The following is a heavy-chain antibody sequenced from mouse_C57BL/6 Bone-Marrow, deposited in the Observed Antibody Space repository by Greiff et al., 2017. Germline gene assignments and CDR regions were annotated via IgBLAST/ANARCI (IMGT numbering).Heavy chain of an antibody. CDR2: ISNGCGST. CDR3: ARHGGLLVLYYAMDY. V-gene: IGHV5-12*01. J-gene: IGHJ4*01. CDR1: GFTFSDYY. Sequence: EVKLVESGGGLVQPGGSLKLSCAASGFTFSDYYMYWVRQTPEKRLEWVAYISNGCGSTYYPDTVKGRFTISRDNAKNTLYLQMSRLKSEDTAMYYCARHGGLLVLYYAMDYWGQGTSVTVSS.